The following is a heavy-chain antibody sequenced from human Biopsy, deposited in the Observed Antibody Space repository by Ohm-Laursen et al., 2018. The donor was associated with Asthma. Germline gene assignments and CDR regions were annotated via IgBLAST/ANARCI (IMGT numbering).Heavy chain of an antibody. CDR1: GGSISSYY. J-gene: IGHJ6*02. CDR3: ARDVSFGRFLEWSSGMDF. Sequence: SDTLSLTWTVSGGSISSYYWSWIRQPPGKGLEWIGYIYFSGSTNYNPSLKSRVTISVDTSKNQSSLKLRSVTAADTAVYYCARDVSFGRFLEWSSGMDFWGQGTTVAVSS. CDR2: IYFSGST. D-gene: IGHD3-3*01. V-gene: IGHV4-59*01.